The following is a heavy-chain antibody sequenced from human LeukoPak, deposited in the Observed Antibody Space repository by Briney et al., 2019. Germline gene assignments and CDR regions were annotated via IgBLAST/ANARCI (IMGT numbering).Heavy chain of an antibody. V-gene: IGHV3-74*01. Sequence: AGSLRLSCAASGFTFSSYWMYWVRQAPGKGLVWVSRLNSDGSSTNYADSVRGRFTISRDNARNTLYLQMNSLRAEDTGVYYCASATEVGAASCWGHGILVTVSS. CDR1: GFTFSSYW. CDR3: ASATEVGAASC. CDR2: LNSDGSST. D-gene: IGHD1-26*01. J-gene: IGHJ4*03.